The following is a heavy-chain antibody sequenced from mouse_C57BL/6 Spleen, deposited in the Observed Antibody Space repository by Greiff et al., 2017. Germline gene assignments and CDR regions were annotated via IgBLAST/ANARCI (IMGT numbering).Heavy chain of an antibody. D-gene: IGHD2-1*01. CDR1: GFTFSDYG. Sequence: EVKVEESGGGLVKPGGSLKLSCAASGFTFSDYGMHWVRQAPEKGLEWVAYISSGSSTIYYADTVKGRFTISRDNAKNTLFLQMTSLRSEDTAMYYCARNGNYGSYYAMDYWGQGTSVTVSS. J-gene: IGHJ4*01. V-gene: IGHV5-17*01. CDR3: ARNGNYGSYYAMDY. CDR2: ISSGSSTI.